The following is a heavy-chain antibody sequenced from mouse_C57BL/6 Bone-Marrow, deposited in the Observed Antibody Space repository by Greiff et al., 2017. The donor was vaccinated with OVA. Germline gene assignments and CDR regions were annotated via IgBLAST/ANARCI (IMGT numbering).Heavy chain of an antibody. V-gene: IGHV5-17*01. CDR1: GFTFSDYG. CDR3: ARIEGDAMDY. Sequence: EVHLVESGGGLVKPGGSLKLSCAASGFTFSDYGMHWVRQAPEKGLEWVAYISSGSSTIYYADTVKGRFTISRDNAKNTLFLQMTSLRSEDTAMYYCARIEGDAMDYWGQGTSVTVSS. CDR2: ISSGSSTI. J-gene: IGHJ4*01.